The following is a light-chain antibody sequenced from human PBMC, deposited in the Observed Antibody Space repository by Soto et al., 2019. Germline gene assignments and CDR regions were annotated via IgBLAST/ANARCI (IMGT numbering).Light chain of an antibody. CDR3: QQRTNWPSYT. Sequence: EIVLTQSPATLSLSPGERATLSCRASQSVNTYLAWYQQRPGQAPSLLIYDASNRATGIPARFSGSGSGTDFTLTISSLEPEDFAVYYCQQRTNWPSYTFGQGTRLDLK. J-gene: IGKJ2*01. CDR2: DAS. CDR1: QSVNTY. V-gene: IGKV3-11*01.